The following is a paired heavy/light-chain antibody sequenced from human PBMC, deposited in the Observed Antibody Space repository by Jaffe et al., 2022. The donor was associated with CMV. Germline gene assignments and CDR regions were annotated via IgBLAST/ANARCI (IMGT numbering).Light chain of an antibody. CDR1: QSVISNY. J-gene: IGKJ4*01. Sequence: EIVLTQSPGTLSLSPGERATLSCRASQSVISNYVVWYQQKPGQAPRLLIYGATSRATGIPDRFSGSGSGTDFTLTISRLEPEDFAVYYCQQYGNLLTFGGGTKVEIK. CDR2: GAT. V-gene: IGKV3-20*01. CDR3: QQYGNLLT.
Heavy chain of an antibody. CDR2: IYSSGTT. V-gene: IGHV4-39*01. CDR1: GGSISSSGSY. Sequence: QLQLQESGPGLVKPSETLSLTCTVSGGSISSSGSYWGWVRQPPGKGLEWIGSIYSSGTTYYNPSLKSPVTISVDTSKNQFSLKLSSVTAADTAVYYCARHERSLFLTGYIDFWGQGALVTVSS. D-gene: IGHD3-9*01. J-gene: IGHJ4*02. CDR3: ARHERSLFLTGYIDF.